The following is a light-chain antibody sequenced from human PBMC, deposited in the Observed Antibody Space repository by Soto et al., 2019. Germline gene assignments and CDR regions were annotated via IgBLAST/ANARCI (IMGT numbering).Light chain of an antibody. CDR1: CYNIESKY. V-gene: IGLV1-51*02. Sequence: QSVLTQPTSVSAAPGQKVTISCSGSCYNIESKYFSWYQQLPGTSPKLLIYENDKRPCEIPDRFSGSKSGTSATLGITGRQTGDEADYYCGTWDISLSAWVFGGGTKVTVL. CDR3: GTWDISLSAWV. J-gene: IGLJ3*02. CDR2: END.